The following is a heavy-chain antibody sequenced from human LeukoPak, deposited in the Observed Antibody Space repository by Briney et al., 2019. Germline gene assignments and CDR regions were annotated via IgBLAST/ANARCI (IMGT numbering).Heavy chain of an antibody. CDR2: IYTSGST. CDR1: GDSISSCSYY. Sequence: PSETLSLTCTVSGDSISSCSYYWSWIRQPAGKGLEWIGRIYTSGSTNYNPSLKSRVTISVDTSKNQFSLKLSSVIAADTAVYYCARLWSTDCSGGSCPHQPNYWGQGTLVTVSS. V-gene: IGHV4-61*02. CDR3: ARLWSTDCSGGSCPHQPNY. D-gene: IGHD2-15*01. J-gene: IGHJ4*02.